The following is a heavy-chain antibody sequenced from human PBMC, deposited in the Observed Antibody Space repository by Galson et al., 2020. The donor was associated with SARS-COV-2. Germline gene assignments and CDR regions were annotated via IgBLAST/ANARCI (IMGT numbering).Heavy chain of an antibody. Sequence: TGGSLRLSCVSTGFSFYSYAMHWVRQAPGKGLEWVAVLSHDGGHDYYADSVKGRFTISRDNSKDTLFLQMSSLRPEDSAIYYCAKDKVSSCYKSPCVDAFGSGYYYYGMDVWGQGTAVTVSS. V-gene: IGHV3-30*04. J-gene: IGHJ6*02. CDR2: LSHDGGHD. CDR3: AKDKVSSCYKSPCVDAFGSGYYYYGMDV. CDR1: GFSFYSYA. D-gene: IGHD3-3*01.